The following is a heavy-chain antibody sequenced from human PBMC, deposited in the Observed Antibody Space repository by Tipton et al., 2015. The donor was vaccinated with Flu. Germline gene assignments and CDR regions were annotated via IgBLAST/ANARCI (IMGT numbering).Heavy chain of an antibody. J-gene: IGHJ4*02. CDR3: AKDGWDTSGWYPFDY. Sequence: GSLRLSCAASGFIFSDYWMAWVRQAPGKGLEWVADIRKDGNEKNYVDSVKGRFTVSRDNGKNALYLLINSLRGEDTAVYYCAKDGWDTSGWYPFDYWGQGTLVTVSS. V-gene: IGHV3-7*01. CDR1: GFIFSDYW. D-gene: IGHD6-19*01. CDR2: IRKDGNEK.